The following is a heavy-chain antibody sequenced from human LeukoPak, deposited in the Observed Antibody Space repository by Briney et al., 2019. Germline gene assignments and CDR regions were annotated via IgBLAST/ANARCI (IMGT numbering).Heavy chain of an antibody. CDR3: ARAMRSGYDY. J-gene: IGHJ4*02. V-gene: IGHV3-48*02. D-gene: IGHD5-12*01. CDR1: GFTFSSYG. Sequence: PGGSLRLSYAASGFTFSSYGMNWVRQAPGKRLEWVSYISSRSDSIYYADSVKGRFTISRDNAENSLYLQMNSLRDEDTAVYYCARAMRSGYDYWGQGTLVTVSS. CDR2: ISSRSDSI.